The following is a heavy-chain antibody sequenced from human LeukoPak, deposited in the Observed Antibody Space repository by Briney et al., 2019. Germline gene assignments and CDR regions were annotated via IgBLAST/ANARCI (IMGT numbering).Heavy chain of an antibody. CDR2: IRSSSSYI. J-gene: IGHJ4*02. D-gene: IGHD3-10*01. Sequence: GGSLRLSCAASGFTFSIYNMNWVRQAPGKGLEWVSFIRSSSSYIYYADSVKGRFTISRDNAKNSLYLQMNSLRAEDTAVYYCARDLKGSGKNPSYSDYWGQGTLVTVSS. CDR3: ARDLKGSGKNPSYSDY. CDR1: GFTFSIYN. V-gene: IGHV3-21*01.